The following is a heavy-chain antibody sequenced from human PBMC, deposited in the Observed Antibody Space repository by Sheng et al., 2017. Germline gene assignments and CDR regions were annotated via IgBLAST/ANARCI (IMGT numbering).Heavy chain of an antibody. CDR1: GGSISSYY. J-gene: IGHJ3*02. V-gene: IGHV4-59*01. D-gene: IGHD6-19*01. CDR3: ARDTYSSAAFDI. CDR2: IYYSGST. Sequence: QVQLQESGPGLVKPSETLSLTCTVSGGSISSYYWSWIRQPPGKGLEWIGYIYYSGSTNYNPSLKSRVTISVDTSKNQFSLKLSSVTAADTAVYYCARDTYSSAAFDIWGQGTMVTVSS.